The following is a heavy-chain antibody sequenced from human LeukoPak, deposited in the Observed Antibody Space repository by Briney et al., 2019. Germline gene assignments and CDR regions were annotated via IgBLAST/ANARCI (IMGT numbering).Heavy chain of an antibody. D-gene: IGHD3-22*01. CDR1: GGSISSYY. Sequence: PSETLSLTCTVSGGSISSYYWSWIRQPPGKGLEWIGYIYYSGSTNYNPSLKSRVTISVDTSKNQFSLKLSSVTAADTAVYYCARGADYYDSSGYCHWFDPWGQGTLVTDSS. CDR2: IYYSGST. J-gene: IGHJ5*02. CDR3: ARGADYYDSSGYCHWFDP. V-gene: IGHV4-59*01.